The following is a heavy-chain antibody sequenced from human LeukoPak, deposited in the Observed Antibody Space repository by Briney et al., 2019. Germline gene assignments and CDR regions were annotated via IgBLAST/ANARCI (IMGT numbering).Heavy chain of an antibody. D-gene: IGHD3-22*01. Sequence: SVKVSCKASGGTFSSYAISWVRQAPGQGLEWMGGIIPIFGTPNYAQKFQGRVTITTDESTSTAYMELSSLRSEDTAVDYCAREPDYYDSSGRRKSDAFDIWGQGTMVTVSS. CDR2: IIPIFGTP. CDR1: GGTFSSYA. V-gene: IGHV1-69*05. J-gene: IGHJ3*02. CDR3: AREPDYYDSSGRRKSDAFDI.